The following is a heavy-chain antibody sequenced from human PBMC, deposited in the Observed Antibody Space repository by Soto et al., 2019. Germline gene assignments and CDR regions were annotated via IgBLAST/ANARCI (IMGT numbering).Heavy chain of an antibody. CDR3: ASTAAPGTTHFDF. V-gene: IGHV4-39*01. J-gene: IGHJ4*02. Sequence: SETLSLTCTVSGGSLGSSSYYWGWIRQSPGKGLEWIGNIYYSGNTFYNPSLKSRVTISVDTSKNQFYLHLSSVTAADTAIFYRASTAAPGTTHFDFWGQGTLVTVSS. CDR1: GGSLGSSSYY. CDR2: IYYSGNT. D-gene: IGHD6-13*01.